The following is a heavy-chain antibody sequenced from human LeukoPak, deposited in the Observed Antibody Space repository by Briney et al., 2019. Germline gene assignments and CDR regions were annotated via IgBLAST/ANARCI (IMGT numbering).Heavy chain of an antibody. D-gene: IGHD1-1*01. V-gene: IGHV3-23*01. Sequence: GGSLRLSCAASGFSFTNYAMSWVRQAPARGPEWVSSLRGDGETFYADSVKGRFTLSRDDSRNTVYLQLNNLRVEGTAIYYCARAGWVSNADAVWWGQGTQVTVSP. CDR2: LRGDGET. J-gene: IGHJ4*02. CDR3: ARAGWVSNADAVW. CDR1: GFSFTNYA.